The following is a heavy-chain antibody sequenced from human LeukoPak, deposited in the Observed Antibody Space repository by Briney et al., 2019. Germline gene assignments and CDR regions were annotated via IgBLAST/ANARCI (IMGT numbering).Heavy chain of an antibody. CDR1: GYTFTSYA. Sequence: ASVKVSCKASGYTFTSYAMHWVRQAPGQRLEWMGWINAGNGNTKCSQKFQGRVTITRDTSASTAYMELSSLRSEDTAVYYCARGPVLLWFGESTYYFDYWGQGTLVTVSS. J-gene: IGHJ4*02. CDR3: ARGPVLLWFGESTYYFDY. D-gene: IGHD3-10*01. CDR2: INAGNGNT. V-gene: IGHV1-3*01.